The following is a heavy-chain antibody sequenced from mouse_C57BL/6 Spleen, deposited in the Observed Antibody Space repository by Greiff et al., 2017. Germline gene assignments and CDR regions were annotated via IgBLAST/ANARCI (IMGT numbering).Heavy chain of an antibody. Sequence: VQLQQSGPELVKPGASVKLSCKASGYTFTSYDINWVKQRPGQGLEWIGWIYPRDGSTKYNEKFKGNATLTVDTSSSTAYMELHSLTSEDSAVYFCARRWDGIYWYFDVWGTGTTVTVSS. J-gene: IGHJ1*03. CDR3: ARRWDGIYWYFDV. D-gene: IGHD4-1*01. CDR1: GYTFTSYD. V-gene: IGHV1-85*01. CDR2: IYPRDGST.